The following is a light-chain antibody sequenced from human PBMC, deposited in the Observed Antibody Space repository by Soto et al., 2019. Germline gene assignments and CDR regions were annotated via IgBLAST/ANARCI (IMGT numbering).Light chain of an antibody. CDR2: DAS. J-gene: IGKJ4*01. V-gene: IGKV3-11*01. CDR1: QSVSSY. Sequence: EIVLTQSPATLSLSPGERATLSCRASQSVSSYFAWYQQKPGQAPRLLIYDASNRATGIPARFSGSGSGTDFTLTISSLEPEDFAVYYCQQRSNWPLTFGGGTKGEIK. CDR3: QQRSNWPLT.